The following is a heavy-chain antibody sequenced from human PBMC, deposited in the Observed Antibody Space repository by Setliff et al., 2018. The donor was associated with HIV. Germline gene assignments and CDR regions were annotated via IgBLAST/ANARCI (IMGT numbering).Heavy chain of an antibody. CDR3: ARDNSYYYGSGSHYWYGMDV. D-gene: IGHD3-10*01. CDR1: GGSFSGFY. CDR2: LHLSGDT. V-gene: IGHV4-4*07. J-gene: IGHJ6*01. Sequence: SETLSLTCAVYGGSFSGFYWSWIRQAPGKGLEWIGRLHLSGDTNYNPSLKSRVTMSIDTSKNQFSLKLSSVTAADTAVYYCARDNSYYYGSGSHYWYGMDVWGQGTTVTVSS.